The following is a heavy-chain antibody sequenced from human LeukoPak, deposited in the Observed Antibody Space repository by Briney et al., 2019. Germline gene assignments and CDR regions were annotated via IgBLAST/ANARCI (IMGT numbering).Heavy chain of an antibody. CDR2: INPSSGGT. CDR3: ARGKPGYSSSWPFDY. Sequence: GSVKVSCKVSGYTFTGYYLHWARQAPGQGLEWMGRINPSSGGTNYAQKFQGRVTITRDTSASTAYMELSSLRSEDTAVYYCARGKPGYSSSWPFDYWGQGTLVTVSS. CDR1: GYTFTGYY. J-gene: IGHJ4*02. V-gene: IGHV1-2*06. D-gene: IGHD6-13*01.